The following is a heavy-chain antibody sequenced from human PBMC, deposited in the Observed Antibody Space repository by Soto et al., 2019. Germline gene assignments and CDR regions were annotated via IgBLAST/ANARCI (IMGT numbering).Heavy chain of an antibody. D-gene: IGHD3-22*01. Sequence: QVQLVQSGAEVKKPGSSVKVSCKASGGTFSSYAISWVRQAPGQGLEWMGGIIPIFGTANYAQKFQGRVTITADESTSTAYMELSRLRSEDTAVYYCARVGEYYDSSGYYPIDYWGQGTLVTVSS. CDR1: GGTFSSYA. CDR3: ARVGEYYDSSGYYPIDY. CDR2: IIPIFGTA. V-gene: IGHV1-69*01. J-gene: IGHJ4*02.